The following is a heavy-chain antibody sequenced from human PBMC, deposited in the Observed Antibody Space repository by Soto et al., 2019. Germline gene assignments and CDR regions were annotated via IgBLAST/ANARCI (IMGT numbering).Heavy chain of an antibody. CDR2: INSNTGGT. D-gene: IGHD1-7*01. J-gene: IGHJ4*02. CDR1: GYTFKDYY. V-gene: IGHV1-2*02. CDR3: ARESVVTGTHHFDS. Sequence: ASVKVSCKASGYTFKDYYMHWVRQAPGQGLEWMGWINSNTGGTNYAQKFQGRVTMTRDTSISTGYMELSRLRPDDTAVYYCARESVVTGTHHFDSWGQGTMVTVSS.